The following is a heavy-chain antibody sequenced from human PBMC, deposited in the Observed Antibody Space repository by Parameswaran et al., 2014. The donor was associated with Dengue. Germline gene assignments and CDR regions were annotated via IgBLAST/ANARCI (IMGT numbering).Heavy chain of an antibody. Sequence: PGKGLEWIGEINHSGSTNYNPSLKSRVTISVDTSKNQFSLKLSSVTAADTAVYYCARLRPRLRFGGRIDYWGQGTLVTVSS. CDR2: INHSGST. J-gene: IGHJ4*02. CDR3: ARLRPRLRFGGRIDY. V-gene: IGHV4-34*01. D-gene: IGHD5-12*01.